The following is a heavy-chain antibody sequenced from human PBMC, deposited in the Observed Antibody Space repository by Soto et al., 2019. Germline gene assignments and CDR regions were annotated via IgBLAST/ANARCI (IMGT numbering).Heavy chain of an antibody. CDR3: ARDYIAAAGTDAFDI. J-gene: IGHJ3*02. Sequence: GASVKVSYKASGYTLTAYYMHSLRQAPGQGLEWMGWINCNDGGRNYAQKLHGRVTTTRDTYISTAYMELSRVRSDDTAFYYCARDYIAAAGTDAFDIWGQGTMVTVSS. V-gene: IGHV1-2*02. D-gene: IGHD6-13*01. CDR1: GYTLTAYY. CDR2: INCNDGGR.